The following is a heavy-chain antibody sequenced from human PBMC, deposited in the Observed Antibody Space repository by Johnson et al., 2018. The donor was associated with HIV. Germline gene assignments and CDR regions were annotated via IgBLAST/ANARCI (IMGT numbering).Heavy chain of an antibody. Sequence: VQLVESGGGLIQPGGSLRLSCAASGFTVSSNYMSWVRQAPGKGLEWVSVIYSGGSTYYADSLKGRFTISRDNSKNTLNLEMDGLKDEDTGLYYCVKDRGSPGVPAALDVWGQGTKVIVSS. V-gene: IGHV3-53*01. D-gene: IGHD1-26*01. CDR1: GFTVSSNY. J-gene: IGHJ3*01. CDR2: IYSGGST. CDR3: VKDRGSPGVPAALDV.